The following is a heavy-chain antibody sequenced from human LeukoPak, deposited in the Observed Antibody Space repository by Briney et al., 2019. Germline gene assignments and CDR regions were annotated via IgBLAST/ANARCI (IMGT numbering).Heavy chain of an antibody. Sequence: GGSLRLSCAASGFSFSDYYMSWIRQAPGKGLEWVSYISSSGSTIYYADSVKGRFTISRDNAKNSLYLQMNSLRAEDTAVYYCVGYSTVAYYYYYYMDVWGKGTTVTVSS. CDR2: ISSSGSTI. J-gene: IGHJ6*03. D-gene: IGHD4-11*01. V-gene: IGHV3-11*04. CDR1: GFSFSDYY. CDR3: VGYSTVAYYYYYYMDV.